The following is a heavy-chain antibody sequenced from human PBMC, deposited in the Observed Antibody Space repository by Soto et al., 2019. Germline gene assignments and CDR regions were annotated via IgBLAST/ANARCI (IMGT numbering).Heavy chain of an antibody. D-gene: IGHD3-10*01. CDR2: ISAYNGNT. J-gene: IGHJ6*02. CDR3: AREPVLLWFGELSGDYYYYYGMDV. CDR1: GYTFTSYG. Sequence: ASVKVSCKASGYTFTSYGISWVRQAPGQGLEWMGWISAYNGNTNYAQKLQGRVTMTTDTSTSTAYMELRSLRSDDAAVYYCAREPVLLWFGELSGDYYYYYGMDVWGQGTTVTVS. V-gene: IGHV1-18*01.